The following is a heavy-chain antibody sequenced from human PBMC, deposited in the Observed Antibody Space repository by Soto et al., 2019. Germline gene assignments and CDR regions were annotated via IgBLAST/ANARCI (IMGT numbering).Heavy chain of an antibody. J-gene: IGHJ2*01. Sequence: EVQLLESGGGLVQPGGSLRLSCAASGFTFSSYAMSWVRQAPGKGLEWVLAISGSGDSTYYADSVKGRFTISRDNSKNTQSLQMNSLRAEATAVYYCARRPVGWYFDRWGRGTLVTISS. V-gene: IGHV3-23*01. D-gene: IGHD1-26*01. CDR3: ARRPVGWYFDR. CDR2: ISGSGDST. CDR1: GFTFSSYA.